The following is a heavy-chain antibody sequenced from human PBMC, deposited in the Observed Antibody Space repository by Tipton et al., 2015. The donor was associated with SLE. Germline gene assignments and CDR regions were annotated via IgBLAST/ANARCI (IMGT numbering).Heavy chain of an antibody. CDR1: GASISSYY. V-gene: IGHV4-59*12. CDR3: ARELQQLVAFDI. J-gene: IGHJ3*02. CDR2: IYYSGST. Sequence: TLSLTCTVSGASISSYYWSWIRQPPGKGLEWIGYIYYSGSTIHNPSLKSRVTMSVGTSKNQFSLKLSSVTAADTAVYYCARELQQLVAFDIWGQGTMVTVSS. D-gene: IGHD6-6*01.